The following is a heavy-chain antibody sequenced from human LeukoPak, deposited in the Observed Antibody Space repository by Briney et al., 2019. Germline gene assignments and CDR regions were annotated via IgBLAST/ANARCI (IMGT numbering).Heavy chain of an antibody. CDR2: ISGLGGSA. Sequence: GGSLRLSCTASGFTFSSYGMSWVRQAPGKGLEWVSSISGLGGSAHFADSVKGRFTISRDNSKRSLYLQMNSLTAEDTAVYYCARSGGTYGWFDPWGQGTLVTVSS. D-gene: IGHD1-26*01. CDR3: ARSGGTYGWFDP. J-gene: IGHJ5*02. V-gene: IGHV3-23*01. CDR1: GFTFSSYG.